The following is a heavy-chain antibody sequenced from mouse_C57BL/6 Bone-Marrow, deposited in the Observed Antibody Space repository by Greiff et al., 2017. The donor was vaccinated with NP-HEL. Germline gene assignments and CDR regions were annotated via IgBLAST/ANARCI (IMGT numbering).Heavy chain of an antibody. CDR1: GYTFTSYG. J-gene: IGHJ3*01. D-gene: IGHD1-1*01. CDR2: IYPRSGNT. CDR3: ARYYYCSSSWFAY. V-gene: IGHV1-81*01. Sequence: QVQLKQSGAELARPGASVKLSCKASGYTFTSYGISWVKQRTGQGLEGIGEIYPRSGNTYYNEKFKGKATLTADKSSSTAYMELRSCTSEDSAVYFCARYYYCSSSWFAYWGQGTLVTVSA.